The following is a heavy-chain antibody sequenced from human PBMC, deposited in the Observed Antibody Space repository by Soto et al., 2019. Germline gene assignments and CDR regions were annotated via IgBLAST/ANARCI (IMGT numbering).Heavy chain of an antibody. CDR1: GFSFDDYA. CDR2: ISGSNT. Sequence: PGGPRRLSCAASGFSFDDYAMTWVRQAAGKGLEWVSAISGSNTYYADSVKGRFTISRDNSKNTVYLQMNSLRGEDTAVYYCARACRHLSYRDGWEQGTTVTFSS. CDR3: ARACRHLSYRDG. J-gene: IGHJ6*01. V-gene: IGHV3-23*05. D-gene: IGHD1-26*01.